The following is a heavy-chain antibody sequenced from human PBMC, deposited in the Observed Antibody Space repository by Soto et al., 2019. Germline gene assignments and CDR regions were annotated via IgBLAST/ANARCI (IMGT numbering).Heavy chain of an antibody. CDR3: ATWHQREHAYDI. J-gene: IGHJ3*02. D-gene: IGHD1-1*01. V-gene: IGHV3-53*01. CDR1: GLTVSGKKY. CDR2: LYDVDGT. Sequence: PGGSLRLSCTVFGLTVSGKKYLAWVRQAPGKGLEWVSALYDVDGTYYADSVKGRFTTSGDSSKTSVYLQMNSLRPDDTAVYFYATWHQREHAYDIWGQGTAVTVSS.